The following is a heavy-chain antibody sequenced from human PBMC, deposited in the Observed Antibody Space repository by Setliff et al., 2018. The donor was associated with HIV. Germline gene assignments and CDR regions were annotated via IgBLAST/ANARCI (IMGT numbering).Heavy chain of an antibody. CDR1: GGSITGGSYY. J-gene: IGHJ4*02. V-gene: IGHV4-61*02. D-gene: IGHD5-12*01. CDR2: IYTSAAT. CDR3: ARRGAYGYDYFDY. Sequence: PSETLSLTCTVSGGSITGGSYYWSWIRQPAGKGLEWIGRIYTSAATNYNPSLKSRVTIPIDTSKNQFSLKLTSVTAADTAVYYCARRGAYGYDYFDYWGPGILVTVSS.